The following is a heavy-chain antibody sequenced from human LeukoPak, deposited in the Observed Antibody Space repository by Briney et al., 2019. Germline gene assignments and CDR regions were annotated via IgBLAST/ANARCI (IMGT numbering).Heavy chain of an antibody. V-gene: IGHV4-59*08. CDR3: ARGLGLTAVTEHYFDH. CDR2: ISYSGST. J-gene: IGHJ4*02. Sequence: SETLSLTCTVSGDSVSIYYWSWIRQPPGKGLEWIGYISYSGSTDYNPSLKSRVTISVDTSKNQFSLKLSSVTAADTAVYYCARGLGLTAVTEHYFDHWGQGTLVTVSS. CDR1: GDSVSIYY. D-gene: IGHD4-17*01.